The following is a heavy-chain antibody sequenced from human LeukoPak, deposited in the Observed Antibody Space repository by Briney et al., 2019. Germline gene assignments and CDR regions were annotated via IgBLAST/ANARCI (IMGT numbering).Heavy chain of an antibody. CDR3: ARVVRAAAAPRSYFQH. CDR2: INPNSGGT. J-gene: IGHJ1*01. CDR1: GYTFTGCY. V-gene: IGHV1-2*02. Sequence: ASVKVSCKASGYTFTGCYMHWVRQAPGQGLEWMGWINPNSGGTNYAQKFQGRVTMTRDTSISTAYMELSRLRSDDTAVYYCARVVRAAAAPRSYFQHWGQGTLVTVSS. D-gene: IGHD6-13*01.